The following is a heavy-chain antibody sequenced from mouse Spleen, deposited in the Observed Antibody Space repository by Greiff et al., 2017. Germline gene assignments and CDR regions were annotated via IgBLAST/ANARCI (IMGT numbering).Heavy chain of an antibody. D-gene: IGHD1-1*02. CDR1: GYTFTSYW. V-gene: IGHV1-55*01. Sequence: QVQLQQSGAELVKPGASVKMSCKASGYTFTSYWITWVKQRPGQGLEWIGDIYPGSGSTNYNEKFKSKATLTVDTSSSTAYMQLSSLTSADSAVYYCARGGLWSYAMDYWGQGTSVTVSS. J-gene: IGHJ4*01. CDR3: ARGGLWSYAMDY. CDR2: IYPGSGST.